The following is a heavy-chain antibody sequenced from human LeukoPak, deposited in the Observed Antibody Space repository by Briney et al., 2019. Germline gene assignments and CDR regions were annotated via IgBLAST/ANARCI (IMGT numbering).Heavy chain of an antibody. J-gene: IGHJ6*03. Sequence: PGGSLRLSCAASGFTFDDYAMHWVRQAPGKGLEWVSSISWSGARIAYADSVKGRFTISRDNAKNSLYLQMNSLRTEDTALYYCAKEPVSRSPNNYYYYMDVWGNGTTVTVSS. D-gene: IGHD3-3*02. V-gene: IGHV3-9*01. CDR1: GFTFDDYA. CDR3: AKEPVSRSPNNYYYYMDV. CDR2: ISWSGARI.